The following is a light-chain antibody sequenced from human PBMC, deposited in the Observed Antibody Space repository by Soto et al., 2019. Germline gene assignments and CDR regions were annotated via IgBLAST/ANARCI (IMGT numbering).Light chain of an antibody. CDR1: NSNIGNNA. CDR3: GAWDDSLNGPF. V-gene: IGLV1-44*01. CDR2: SNN. J-gene: IGLJ2*01. Sequence: QSVLTQPPSASGTPGQRVTISCSGSNSNIGNNAVNWYQQLPGTAPTLLIYSNNQRPSGVPDRFSGSKSGTSASLAVNGLQSEDEADYYCGAWDDSLNGPFFGGGTKLTVL.